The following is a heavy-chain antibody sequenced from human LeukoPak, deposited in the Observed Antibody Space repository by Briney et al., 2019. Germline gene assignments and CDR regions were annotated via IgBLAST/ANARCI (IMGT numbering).Heavy chain of an antibody. CDR1: GFTFSSYA. D-gene: IGHD3-10*02. Sequence: GGSLRLSCAASGFTFSSYAMSWVRQAPGKGLEWVSSISSSSTYIKYADSVKGRFTISRDNAKNSLYLQMNSLRAEDTAVYYCAELGITMIGGVWGKGTTVTISS. V-gene: IGHV3-21*01. CDR3: AELGITMIGGV. CDR2: ISSSSTYI. J-gene: IGHJ6*04.